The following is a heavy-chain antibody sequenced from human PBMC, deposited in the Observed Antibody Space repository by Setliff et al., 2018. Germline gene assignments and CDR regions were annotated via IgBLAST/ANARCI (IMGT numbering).Heavy chain of an antibody. V-gene: IGHV4-38-2*02. CDR1: GYSISSGYY. Sequence: LTCTVSGYSISSGYYWGWIRQPPGKGLEWIGEINHSGSTNYNSSLKSRVTISLDTSKNQFSLKLSSVTAADTAVYYCASSFYDSPVFDPWGQGTLVTVSS. CDR2: INHSGST. J-gene: IGHJ5*02. D-gene: IGHD3-22*01. CDR3: ASSFYDSPVFDP.